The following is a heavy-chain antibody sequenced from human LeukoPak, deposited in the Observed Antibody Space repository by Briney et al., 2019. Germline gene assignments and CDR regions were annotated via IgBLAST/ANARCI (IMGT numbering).Heavy chain of an antibody. V-gene: IGHV4-59*01. CDR2: IYYSGST. J-gene: IGHJ4*02. CDR1: GGSIRSYY. D-gene: IGHD3-3*01. Sequence: SETLSLTCTVSGGSIRSYYWSWIRQPPGKGLEWIGYIYYSGSTNYNPSLKSRVTISVDTSKNQFSLKLSSVTAADTAVYYCARVISLYDFWSGYSASGFDYWGQGTLVTVSS. CDR3: ARVISLYDFWSGYSASGFDY.